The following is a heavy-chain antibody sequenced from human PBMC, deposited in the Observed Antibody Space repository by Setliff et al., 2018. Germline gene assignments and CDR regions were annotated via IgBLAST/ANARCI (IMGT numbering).Heavy chain of an antibody. V-gene: IGHV3-30*07. Sequence: LRLSCAASGFSFSTYTVHWVRQAPGKGLEWISANGANEYYADSVKGRFTISRDKSRNTLYLQMTGLRADDTAVYYCVPQGPGYGNGWWTNWFDPWGQGTLVTVSS. J-gene: IGHJ5*02. D-gene: IGHD6-19*01. CDR3: VPQGPGYGNGWWTNWFDP. CDR1: GFSFSTYT. CDR2: SANGANE.